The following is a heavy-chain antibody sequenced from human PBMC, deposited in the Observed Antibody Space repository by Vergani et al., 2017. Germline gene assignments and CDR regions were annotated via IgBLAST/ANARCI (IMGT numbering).Heavy chain of an antibody. V-gene: IGHV3-7*01. CDR3: ARENGVATRGYYMDV. CDR1: GFTFSSYW. Sequence: EVQLVESGGGLVQPGGSLRLSCAASGFTFSSYWMSWVRQAPGKGLEWVANIKQGGSEKYYVDSVKGLFTISRDNAKNSLYLQMKSLRAEDTAVYYCARENGVATRGYYMDVWGKGTTVTVSS. J-gene: IGHJ6*03. D-gene: IGHD5-12*01. CDR2: IKQGGSEK.